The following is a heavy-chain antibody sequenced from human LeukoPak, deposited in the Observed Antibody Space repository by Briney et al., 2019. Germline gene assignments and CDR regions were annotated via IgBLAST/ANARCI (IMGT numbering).Heavy chain of an antibody. CDR3: AAGYCTNGVCYSLDN. CDR1: GYTFTGYY. J-gene: IGHJ4*02. D-gene: IGHD2-8*01. CDR2: INPNSGGT. Sequence: ASVKVSCKASGYTFTGYYMHWVRQAPGQGLEWMGWINPNSGGTNYAQRFQGRVTMTRDTSISTAYMELSRLRSDDTAVYYCAAGYCTNGVCYSLDNWGQGTLVTVSS. V-gene: IGHV1-2*02.